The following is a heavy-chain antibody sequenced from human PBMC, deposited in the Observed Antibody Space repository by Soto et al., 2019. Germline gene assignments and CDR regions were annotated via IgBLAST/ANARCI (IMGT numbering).Heavy chain of an antibody. CDR2: IYYSGST. CDR1: GGSISSYY. CDR3: ARDHYAQGGFGY. J-gene: IGHJ4*01. V-gene: IGHV4-59*01. Sequence: SETLSLTCTVSGGSISSYYWSWIRQPPGKGLEWIGYIYYSGSTNYNPSLKSRVTISVDTSKNQFSLKLSSVTAADTAVYYCARDHYAQGGFGYWGHGTLVTVSS. D-gene: IGHD2-15*01.